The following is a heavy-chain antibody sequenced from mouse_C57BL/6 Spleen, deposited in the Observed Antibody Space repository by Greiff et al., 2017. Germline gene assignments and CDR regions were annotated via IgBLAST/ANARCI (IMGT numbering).Heavy chain of an antibody. Sequence: LVESGGGLVKPGGSLKLSCAASGFTFSDYGMHWVRQAPEKGLEWVAYISSGSSTIYYADTVKGRFTISRDNAKNTLFLQMTSLRSEDTAMYYCARNLYYAMDYWGQGTSVTVSS. CDR1: GFTFSDYG. V-gene: IGHV5-17*01. CDR2: ISSGSSTI. CDR3: ARNLYYAMDY. J-gene: IGHJ4*01.